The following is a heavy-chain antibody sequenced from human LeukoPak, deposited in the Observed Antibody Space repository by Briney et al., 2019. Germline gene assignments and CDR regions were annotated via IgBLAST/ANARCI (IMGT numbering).Heavy chain of an antibody. J-gene: IGHJ4*02. CDR3: ARDGDHCSSTSCYDY. CDR2: ISPNSGGT. D-gene: IGHD2-2*01. Sequence: ASVKVSCKASGGTFSSYTISWVRQAPGQGLEWMGWISPNSGGTNYAQKFQGRVTMTRDTSISTAYMELSRLRSDDTAVYYCARDGDHCSSTSCYDYWGQGTLVTVSS. CDR1: GGTFSSYT. V-gene: IGHV1-2*02.